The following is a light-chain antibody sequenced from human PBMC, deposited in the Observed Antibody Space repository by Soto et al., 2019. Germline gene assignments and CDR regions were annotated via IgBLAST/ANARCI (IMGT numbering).Light chain of an antibody. CDR1: QGISSA. V-gene: IGKV1-13*02. J-gene: IGKJ5*01. Sequence: AIRLTQSPSSLSASVGDRVSITCRASQGISSALAWYQHKPVKAPKILIYDASSLQSGVPSRFSGSESGTECTLTISSLQPEDFATYYCQQLKTYPFPFGQGTRLEIK. CDR3: QQLKTYPFP. CDR2: DAS.